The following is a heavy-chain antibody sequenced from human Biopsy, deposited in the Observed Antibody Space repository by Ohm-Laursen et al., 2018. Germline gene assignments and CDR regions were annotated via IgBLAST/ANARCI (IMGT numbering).Heavy chain of an antibody. J-gene: IGHJ4*02. D-gene: IGHD1-1*01. CDR2: FAPENGKT. CDR3: AADINVWNVNY. V-gene: IGHV1-24*01. Sequence: ASVKVSCKVSGYAVTEFSMHWVRQAPGKGLEWMGGFAPENGKTIYAQKFQGRITMTEDTSTDTAYMEQISLRSEDTAVYYCAADINVWNVNYWGQGTQVTVSS. CDR1: GYAVTEFS.